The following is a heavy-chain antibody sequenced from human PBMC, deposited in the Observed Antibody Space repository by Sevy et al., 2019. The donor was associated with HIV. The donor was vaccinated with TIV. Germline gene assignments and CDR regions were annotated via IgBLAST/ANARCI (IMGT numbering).Heavy chain of an antibody. J-gene: IGHJ2*01. D-gene: IGHD5-18*01. V-gene: IGHV1-69*13. CDR2: IIPIFGTA. Sequence: ASVKVSCKASGGTFSSYAISWVRQAPGQGLEWMGRIIPIFGTANYAQMFQGRVTITADESTSTAYMELSSLRSEDTAVYYCARDRDTAMFLYFDLWGRGTLVTVSS. CDR1: GGTFSSYA. CDR3: ARDRDTAMFLYFDL.